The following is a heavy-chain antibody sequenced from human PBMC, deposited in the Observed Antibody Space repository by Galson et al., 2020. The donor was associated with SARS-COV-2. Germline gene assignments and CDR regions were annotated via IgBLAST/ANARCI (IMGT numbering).Heavy chain of an antibody. J-gene: IGHJ6*02. V-gene: IGHV4-59*12. Sequence: SQTLLLTCSVSGDSITTNYWSWIRQPPGEGLEWVGYISYSGSTNWSTNYNPSLKSRLTISADTSKNQFPLKLSSVTAADTAVYYCARGFASDVWGQGTTVTVSS. CDR2: ISYSGSTNWST. CDR1: GDSITTNY. D-gene: IGHD3-3*01. CDR3: ARGFASDV.